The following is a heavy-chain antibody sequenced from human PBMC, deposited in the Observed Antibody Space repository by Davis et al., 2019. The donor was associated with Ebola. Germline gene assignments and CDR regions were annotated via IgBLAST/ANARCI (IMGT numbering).Heavy chain of an antibody. V-gene: IGHV3-23*01. Sequence: GGSLRLSCAASGFTFSSYAMSWVRQAPGKGLECVSALSAYGGSTYYADSVKGRFTISRDNAKNSLYLQMNSLRAEDTAVYYCARLSVLLWFGSWGQGTMVTVSS. J-gene: IGHJ3*01. CDR1: GFTFSSYA. D-gene: IGHD3-10*01. CDR3: ARLSVLLWFGS. CDR2: LSAYGGST.